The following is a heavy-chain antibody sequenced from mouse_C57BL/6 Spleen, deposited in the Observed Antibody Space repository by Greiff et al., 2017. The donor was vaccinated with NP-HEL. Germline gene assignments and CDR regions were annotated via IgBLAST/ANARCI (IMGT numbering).Heavy chain of an antibody. CDR3: ARCYGSRYWYFDV. V-gene: IGHV1-54*01. J-gene: IGHJ1*03. Sequence: VMLVESGAELVRPGTSVKVSCKASGYAFTNYLIEWVKQRPGQGLEWIGVINPGSGGTNYNEKFKGKATLTADKSSSTAYMQLSSLTSEDSAVYFCARCYGSRYWYFDVWGTGTTVTVSS. D-gene: IGHD1-1*01. CDR2: INPGSGGT. CDR1: GYAFTNYL.